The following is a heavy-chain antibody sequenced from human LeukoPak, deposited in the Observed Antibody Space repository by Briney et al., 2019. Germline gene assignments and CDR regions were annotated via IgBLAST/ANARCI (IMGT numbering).Heavy chain of an antibody. CDR1: GFTFSSYW. CDR2: INHNGNVN. Sequence: GGSLRLSCAASGFTFSSYWTNWARQAPGKGLEWVASINHNGNVNYYVDSVKGRFTISRDNSKNTLSLQMNSLRAEDTAVYYCAKDAITSDWYDLDYWGQGTLVTVSS. D-gene: IGHD6-19*01. V-gene: IGHV3-7*03. J-gene: IGHJ4*02. CDR3: AKDAITSDWYDLDY.